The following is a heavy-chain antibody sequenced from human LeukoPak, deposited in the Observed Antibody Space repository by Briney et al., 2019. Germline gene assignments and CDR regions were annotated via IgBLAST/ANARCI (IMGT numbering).Heavy chain of an antibody. CDR3: ARSEQFPYYMDV. CDR1: GYTFTGYY. CDR2: IYPNSGGT. V-gene: IGHV1-2*02. Sequence: ASVEVSCKASGYTFTGYYMHWVRQAPGQGLEWMGWIYPNSGGTNYAQKFQGRVTMTRDTSISTAYMELSRLRSDDTAVYYCARSEQFPYYMDVWGKGTTVTVSS. J-gene: IGHJ6*03. D-gene: IGHD6-19*01.